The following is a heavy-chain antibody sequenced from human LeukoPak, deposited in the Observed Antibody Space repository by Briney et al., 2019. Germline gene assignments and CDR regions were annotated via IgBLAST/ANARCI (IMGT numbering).Heavy chain of an antibody. J-gene: IGHJ4*02. V-gene: IGHV3-23*01. Sequence: GGSLRLSCAASGFTFSSYAMSWVRQAPGKGLEWVSAISGSGGSTYYADSVKGRFTISRDNSKNTLYLQMSSLRAEDTAVYYCAKLTVLDYGEEGYWGQGTLVTVSS. CDR1: GFTFSSYA. D-gene: IGHD4-17*01. CDR2: ISGSGGST. CDR3: AKLTVLDYGEEGY.